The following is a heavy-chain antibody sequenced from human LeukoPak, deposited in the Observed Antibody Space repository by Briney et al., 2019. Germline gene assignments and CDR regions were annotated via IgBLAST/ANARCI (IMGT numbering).Heavy chain of an antibody. J-gene: IGHJ3*02. CDR2: IIPILGIA. CDR3: ARVRIAAAWDAFDI. Sequence: GASVKVSCKASGYTFTSYAMHWVRQAPGQRLEWMGRIIPILGIANYAQKFQGRVTITADKSTSTAYMELSSLRSEDTAVYYCARVRIAAAWDAFDIWGQGTMVTVSS. CDR1: GYTFTSYA. V-gene: IGHV1-69*04. D-gene: IGHD6-13*01.